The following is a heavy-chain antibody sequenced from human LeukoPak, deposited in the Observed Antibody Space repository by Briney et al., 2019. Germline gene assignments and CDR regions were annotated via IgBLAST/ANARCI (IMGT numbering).Heavy chain of an antibody. V-gene: IGHV3-30*02. CDR2: IRYDGSNK. J-gene: IGHJ4*02. CDR3: AKSRTDRTDLARKTTYNYFDY. Sequence: PGGSLRLSCAAPGFTFSSYGMHWVRQAPGKGLEWVAFIRYDGSNKYYADSVKGRFTISRDNSKNTLYLQMNSLRAEDTAVYYCAKSRTDRTDLARKTTYNYFDYWGQGTLVTVSS. CDR1: GFTFSSYG. D-gene: IGHD1-14*01.